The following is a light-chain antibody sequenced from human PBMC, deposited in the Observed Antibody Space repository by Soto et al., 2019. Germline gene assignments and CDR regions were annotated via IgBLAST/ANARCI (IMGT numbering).Light chain of an antibody. Sequence: QSVLTQPPSVSGAPGQRVTISCTGSSSNIGAGYDVHWYQQLPGAAPKLLIYGNNNRPSGVPDRFSGSKSGTSASLAITGLQAEDESDFHCQSYDSSLSGYVFAGGTKVTVL. CDR2: GNN. V-gene: IGLV1-40*01. J-gene: IGLJ3*02. CDR3: QSYDSSLSGYV. CDR1: SSNIGAGYD.